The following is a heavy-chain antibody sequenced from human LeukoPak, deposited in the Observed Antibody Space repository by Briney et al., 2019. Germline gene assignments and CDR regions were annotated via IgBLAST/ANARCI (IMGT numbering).Heavy chain of an antibody. CDR1: GFTFSYYA. CDR3: AKLSSAVAGTSTYLSPFDY. D-gene: IGHD6-19*01. CDR2: ISESGAST. J-gene: IGHJ4*02. V-gene: IGHV3-23*01. Sequence: GGSLRLSCAASGFTFSYYAVSWVRQAPGKGLEWVSSISESGASTHYADSVKGRFIISRDNSKNTLYLQMNSLRAEDTAVYYCAKLSSAVAGTSTYLSPFDYWGQGSLVAVSS.